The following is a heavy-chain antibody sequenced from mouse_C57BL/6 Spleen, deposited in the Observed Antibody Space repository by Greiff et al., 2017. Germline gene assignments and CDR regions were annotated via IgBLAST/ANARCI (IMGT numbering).Heavy chain of an antibody. J-gene: IGHJ2*01. Sequence: EVQLQQSGPELVKPGASVKISCKASGYSFTGYYMNWVKQSPEKSLEWIGEINPSTGGTTYNQKFKAKATLTVDKSYSTAYMQLKSLTSEDSAVYYCARSTVITTVVATGDYWGQGTTLTVSS. CDR2: INPSTGGT. CDR3: ARSTVITTVVATGDY. V-gene: IGHV1-42*01. D-gene: IGHD1-1*01. CDR1: GYSFTGYY.